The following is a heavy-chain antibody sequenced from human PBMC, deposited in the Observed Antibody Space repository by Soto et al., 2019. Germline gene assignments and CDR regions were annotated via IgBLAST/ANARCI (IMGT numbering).Heavy chain of an antibody. CDR1: GYSISSGYY. D-gene: IGHD6-13*01. Sequence: SETLSLTCTVSGYSISSGYYWGWIRQPPGKGLEWIGSIYHSGSTYYNPSLKSRVTISVDTSKNQFSLKLSSVTAADTAVYYCARVLGVRIAAEIDYWGQGTLVTVSS. CDR2: IYHSGST. CDR3: ARVLGVRIAAEIDY. J-gene: IGHJ4*02. V-gene: IGHV4-38-2*02.